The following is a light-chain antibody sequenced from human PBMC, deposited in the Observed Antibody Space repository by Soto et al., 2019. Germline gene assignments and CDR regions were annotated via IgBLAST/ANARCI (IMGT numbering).Light chain of an antibody. J-gene: IGKJ1*01. CDR3: QHYKNYPWT. V-gene: IGKV1-8*01. Sequence: AIRMTQSPSSLSASTGDRVTITCRASQGISYWLAWYQQRPGKAPKLLVYGASTLQSGVPSRVSGSGSGTDFTLTISGLQSEDFATYYCQHYKNYPWTFGQGTKVEVK. CDR1: QGISYW. CDR2: GAS.